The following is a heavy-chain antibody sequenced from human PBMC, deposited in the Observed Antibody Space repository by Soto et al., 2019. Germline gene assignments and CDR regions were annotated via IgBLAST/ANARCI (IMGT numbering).Heavy chain of an antibody. CDR2: ISGTGGST. D-gene: IGHD4-17*01. CDR3: ARRDYGDYVGAFDI. Sequence: GGSLRLSCAASGFTFSTYAMSWVRQAPGKGLEWVSAISGTGGSTYYADSVKGRFTISRDNSKNTLYLQMNSLRAEDTAVYYCARRDYGDYVGAFDIWGQGTMVTVSS. CDR1: GFTFSTYA. V-gene: IGHV3-23*01. J-gene: IGHJ3*02.